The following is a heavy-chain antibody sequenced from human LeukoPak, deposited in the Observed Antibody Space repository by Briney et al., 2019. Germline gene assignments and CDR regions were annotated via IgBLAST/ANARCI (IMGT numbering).Heavy chain of an antibody. J-gene: IGHJ5*02. Sequence: ASVKVSCKASGYTFTSYGISWVRQAPGQGLEWMGWISGYNGNTNYAQKVQGRVTMTTDTSTSTAYIELRSLRSDDTAVYYCARRVGRGYDFWSGYYEGTTKNNWFDPWGQGTLVTVSS. V-gene: IGHV1-18*01. CDR1: GYTFTSYG. CDR3: ARRVGRGYDFWSGYYEGTTKNNWFDP. D-gene: IGHD3-3*01. CDR2: ISGYNGNT.